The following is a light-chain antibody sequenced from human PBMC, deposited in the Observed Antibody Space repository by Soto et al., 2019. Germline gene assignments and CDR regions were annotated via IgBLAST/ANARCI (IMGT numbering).Light chain of an antibody. CDR3: QTWDTGIKV. CDR1: SGHSNYA. V-gene: IGLV4-69*01. Sequence: QPVLTQSPSASASLGASVKFTCTLNSGHSNYAIAWHQQRPEKGPRYLMKVNSDGSHNKGDGIADRFSGSSSGAERYLSISSLQSEDEADYYCQTWDTGIKVFGGGTKLTVL. J-gene: IGLJ3*02. CDR2: VNSDGSH.